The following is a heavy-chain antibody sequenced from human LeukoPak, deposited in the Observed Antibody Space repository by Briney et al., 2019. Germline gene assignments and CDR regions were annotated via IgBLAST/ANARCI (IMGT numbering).Heavy chain of an antibody. CDR2: INPSGGST. Sequence: ASVKVSCKASGYTFTSYDINWVRQATGQGLEWMGIINPSGGSTSYAQKFQGRVTMTRDMSTSTVYMELSSLRSDDTAVYYCARVPSGFGELFGEDFDYWGQGTLVTVSS. J-gene: IGHJ4*02. CDR3: ARVPSGFGELFGEDFDY. D-gene: IGHD3-10*01. CDR1: GYTFTSYD. V-gene: IGHV1-46*01.